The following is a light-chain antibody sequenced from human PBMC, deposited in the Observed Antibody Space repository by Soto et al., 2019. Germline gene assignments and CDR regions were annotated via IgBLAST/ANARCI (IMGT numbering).Light chain of an antibody. CDR1: SSDVGGYNY. V-gene: IGLV2-14*01. Sequence: QSVLTQPASMSGSPGQSITISCTGTSSDVGGYNYVSWYQQHPGKAPKLMIYEVSHRPSGVSDRFSGSKSGNTASLTISGLQAEDEADYYCSSYTSSSTLLFGTGTKLTVL. CDR2: EVS. J-gene: IGLJ1*01. CDR3: SSYTSSSTLL.